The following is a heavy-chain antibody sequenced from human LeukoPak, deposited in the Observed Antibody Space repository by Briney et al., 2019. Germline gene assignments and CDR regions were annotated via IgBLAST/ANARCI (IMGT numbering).Heavy chain of an antibody. J-gene: IGHJ4*02. V-gene: IGHV3-23*01. CDR2: IGGSGGNT. Sequence: GGSLRLSCAASGFTFSSYAMSWVRQAPGKGLEWVSSIGGSGGNTNYADSVKGRFTISRDNAKNSLYLQMNSLRAEDTAVYYCASPSSSVDYWGQGTLVTVSS. D-gene: IGHD6-6*01. CDR1: GFTFSSYA. CDR3: ASPSSSVDY.